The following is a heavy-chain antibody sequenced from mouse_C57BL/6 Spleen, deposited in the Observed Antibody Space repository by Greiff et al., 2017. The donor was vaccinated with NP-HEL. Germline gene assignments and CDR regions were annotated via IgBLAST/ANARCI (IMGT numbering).Heavy chain of an antibody. CDR1: GFTFSSYA. J-gene: IGHJ4*01. CDR3: TRDGHYYAMDY. Sequence: DVMLVESGEGLVKPGGSLKLSCAASGFTFSSYAMSWVRQTPEKRLEWVAYISRGGDYIYYADTVKGRFTISRDNARNTLYLQMSSLKSEDKAMYYCTRDGHYYAMDYWGQGTSVTVSS. V-gene: IGHV5-9-1*02. D-gene: IGHD2-3*01. CDR2: ISRGGDYI.